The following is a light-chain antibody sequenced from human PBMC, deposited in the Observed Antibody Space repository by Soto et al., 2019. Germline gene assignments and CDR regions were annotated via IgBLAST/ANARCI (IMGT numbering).Light chain of an antibody. CDR2: GAS. CDR1: QSVSCY. J-gene: IGKJ1*01. V-gene: IGKV3-15*01. CDR3: QQYKNWPPLWS. Sequence: MGPRPETQCAAEGRGAKVCRWRLQSVSCYLAWYQQKPGQAPRLLIYGASTRATGIPAWFTGSRRGTKLTCGISSLPYADFAVYVCQQYKNWPPLWSFGQGTKVEIK.